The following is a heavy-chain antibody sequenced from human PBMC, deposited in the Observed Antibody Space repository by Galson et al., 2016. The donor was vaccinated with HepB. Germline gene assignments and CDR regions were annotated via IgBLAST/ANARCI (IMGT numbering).Heavy chain of an antibody. J-gene: IGHJ3*01. D-gene: IGHD5-12*01. CDR2: INPKTGGA. CDR3: ARVKWLERAYDV. V-gene: IGHV1-2*02. Sequence: SVKVSCKASGYIFTDKYLHWVRQAPGQGLEWMGWINPKTGGANSAQKFQGRVTMTRDTSISTAYMDVSRLTSDDTAVYFCARVKWLERAYDVWGQGTMVTVSS. CDR1: GYIFTDKY.